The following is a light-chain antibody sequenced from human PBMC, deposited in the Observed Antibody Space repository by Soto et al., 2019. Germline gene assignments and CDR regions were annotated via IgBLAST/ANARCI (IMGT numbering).Light chain of an antibody. Sequence: DIQMTQSPSTLSASVGDRVTITCRASQSIGDWLAWYQQRPGKAPSLLIYDASVSASGIPTRFSGSGSGTEFTLTITGLQPDDFETYYCQQYNSYSLYTFGQGTKVEIK. V-gene: IGKV1-5*01. J-gene: IGKJ2*01. CDR3: QQYNSYSLYT. CDR2: DAS. CDR1: QSIGDW.